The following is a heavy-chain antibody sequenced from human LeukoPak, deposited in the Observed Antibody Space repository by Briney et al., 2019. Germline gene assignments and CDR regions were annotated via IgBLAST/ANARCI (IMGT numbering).Heavy chain of an antibody. D-gene: IGHD3-9*01. CDR1: GGSFSGYY. CDR3: ARGLHYNILTGGMDV. J-gene: IGHJ6*02. Sequence: PSETLSLTCAVFGGSFSGYYWSWIRQSPEKGLEWIGEMSHTGATNYNPSLKSRVTVSVDTSRKQFSLNLRSVTAADTAVYYCARGLHYNILTGGMDVWGQGTTVIVSS. V-gene: IGHV4-34*01. CDR2: MSHTGAT.